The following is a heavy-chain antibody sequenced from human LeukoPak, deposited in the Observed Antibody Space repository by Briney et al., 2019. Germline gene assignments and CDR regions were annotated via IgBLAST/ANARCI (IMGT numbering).Heavy chain of an antibody. CDR2: ISSRSSYI. CDR3: ARALPAAIFRPERNYGMDV. D-gene: IGHD2-2*01. CDR1: GFTFSSYS. V-gene: IGHV3-21*01. J-gene: IGHJ6*02. Sequence: GGSLRLSCAASGFTFSSYSMNWVRQAPGKGLEWVSSISSRSSYIYYADSVKGRFTISRDNAKNSLYLQMNSLRAEDTAVYYCARALPAAIFRPERNYGMDVWGQGTTVTVSS.